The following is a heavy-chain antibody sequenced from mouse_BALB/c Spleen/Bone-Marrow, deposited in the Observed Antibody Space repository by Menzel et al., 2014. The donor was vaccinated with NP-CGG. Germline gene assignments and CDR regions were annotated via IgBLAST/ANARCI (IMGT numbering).Heavy chain of an antibody. CDR3: ARPRYFDY. V-gene: IGHV1-4*02. CDR2: INPTSGYT. CDR1: GYTFTSYT. Sequence: VKLQESAADLARPGASVKMSCKASGYTFTSYTIHWVKQRPGQGLEWIGYINPTSGYTEYNQKFKDKTTLTADKSSSTAYMQLSSLTSEDSAVYYCARPRYFDYWGQGTTLTVSS. J-gene: IGHJ2*01.